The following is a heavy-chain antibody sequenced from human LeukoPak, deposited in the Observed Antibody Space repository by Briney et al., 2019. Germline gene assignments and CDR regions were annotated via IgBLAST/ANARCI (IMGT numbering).Heavy chain of an antibody. Sequence: GESLRLSCTASGSTFSTYPMTWVRQAPGQGLEWVSAISGNSVTIYYADSVKGRFTISRDNSKNTLYLQMNSLRAEDTAVYYCARESIAAAGTGRSFYYYMDVWGKGTTVTVSS. CDR3: ARESIAAAGTGRSFYYYMDV. CDR1: GSTFSTYP. V-gene: IGHV3-23*01. D-gene: IGHD6-13*01. CDR2: ISGNSVTI. J-gene: IGHJ6*03.